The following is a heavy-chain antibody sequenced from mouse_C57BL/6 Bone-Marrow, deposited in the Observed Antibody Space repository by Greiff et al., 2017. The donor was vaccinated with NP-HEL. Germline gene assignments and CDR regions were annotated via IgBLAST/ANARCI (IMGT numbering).Heavy chain of an antibody. V-gene: IGHV1-62-2*01. CDR3: ARHEEGYYGSSYRGYAMDY. D-gene: IGHD1-1*01. J-gene: IGHJ4*01. Sequence: QVQLKESGAELVKPGASVKLSCKASGYTFTEYTIHWVKQRSGQGLEWIGWFYPGSGSIKYNEKFKDKATLTADKSSSTVYMELSRLTSEDSAVYFCARHEEGYYGSSYRGYAMDYWGQGTSVTVSS. CDR2: FYPGSGSI. CDR1: GYTFTEYT.